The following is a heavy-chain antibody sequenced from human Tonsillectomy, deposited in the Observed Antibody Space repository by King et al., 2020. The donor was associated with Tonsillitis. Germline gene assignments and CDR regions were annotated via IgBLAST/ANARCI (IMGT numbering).Heavy chain of an antibody. J-gene: IGHJ5*02. CDR1: GFIFSNYG. CDR2: ISYDGSNE. V-gene: IGHV3-30*18. Sequence: QLVQSGGGVVQPGRSLRLSCVASGFIFSNYGMHWVRQAPGKGLEWVSVISYDGSNEHYVDSVKGRFTISRDNSKNTLYLQMNSLRTEDTGVYYCAKDMTYSSSWEFDPWGQGTLVTVSS. CDR3: AKDMTYSSSWEFDP. D-gene: IGHD6-13*01.